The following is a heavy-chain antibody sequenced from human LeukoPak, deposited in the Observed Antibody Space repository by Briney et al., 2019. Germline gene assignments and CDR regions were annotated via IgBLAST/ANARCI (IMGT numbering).Heavy chain of an antibody. CDR3: ARAGTGYYASGRGWFDP. J-gene: IGHJ5*02. CDR1: GYTISSYD. V-gene: IGHV1-18*01. Sequence: ASVKVSCKASGYTISSYDISGVRQAPGQGREGMGWISVYDGNTNYGQKLQGRVTMTTDPSTSTAYMELRSLRSDDTAIYYCARAGTGYYASGRGWFDPWGQGTLVTVSS. D-gene: IGHD3-10*01. CDR2: ISVYDGNT.